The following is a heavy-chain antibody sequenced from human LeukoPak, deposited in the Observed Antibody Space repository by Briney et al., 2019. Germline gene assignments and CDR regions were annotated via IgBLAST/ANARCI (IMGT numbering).Heavy chain of an antibody. D-gene: IGHD3-10*01. Sequence: SETLSLTCAVYGGSFSGYYWSWIRQPPGKGLEWIGEINHSGSTNYNPSLKSRVTISVDTSKNQFSLKLSSVTAVDTAVYYCARARITMVRGVPRTYYFDYWGQGTLVTVSS. CDR1: GGSFSGYY. J-gene: IGHJ4*02. CDR3: ARARITMVRGVPRTYYFDY. CDR2: INHSGST. V-gene: IGHV4-34*01.